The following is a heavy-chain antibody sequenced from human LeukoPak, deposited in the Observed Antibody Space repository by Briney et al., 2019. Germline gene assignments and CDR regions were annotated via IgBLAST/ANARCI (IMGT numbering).Heavy chain of an antibody. CDR1: GYTFTSYG. CDR3: ATTSSFLADYYDSSGYYYFQH. CDR2: ISAYNGNT. Sequence: ASVKVSCKASGYTFTSYGISWVRQAPGQGLEWMGWISAYNGNTNYAQKLQGRVTVTTDTSTSTAYMELRSLRSDDTAVYYCATTSSFLADYYDSSGYYYFQHWGQGTLVTVSS. D-gene: IGHD3-22*01. J-gene: IGHJ1*01. V-gene: IGHV1-18*01.